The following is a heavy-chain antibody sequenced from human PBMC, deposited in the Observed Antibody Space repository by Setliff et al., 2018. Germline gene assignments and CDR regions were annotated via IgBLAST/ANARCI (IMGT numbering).Heavy chain of an antibody. CDR2: IYTSGST. Sequence: SETLSLTCTVSGGSISNYYWSWIRQPAGKGLEWIGRIYTSGSTNYNPSXXSRVTMSVDTSKNQFSLKLSSVTAADTAVYYCARKGISALSGAFDMWGQGTMVTVSS. V-gene: IGHV4-4*07. D-gene: IGHD1-26*01. CDR3: ARKGISALSGAFDM. CDR1: GGSISNYY. J-gene: IGHJ3*02.